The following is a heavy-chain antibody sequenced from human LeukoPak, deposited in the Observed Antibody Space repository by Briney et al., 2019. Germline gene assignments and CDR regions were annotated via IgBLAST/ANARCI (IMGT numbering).Heavy chain of an antibody. D-gene: IGHD3-10*01. CDR1: GFTFSNAW. CDR2: IKSKTDGGTT. V-gene: IGHV3-15*01. CDR3: TKTYYYGSGSLDY. Sequence: PGGSLRLSCAASGFTFSNAWMSWVRQAAGQGLEWVGRIKSKTDGGTTDYAAPVKGRFTISRDDSKNTPYLQMNSLKTEDTAIYYCTKTYYYGSGSLDYWGQGTLVTVSS. J-gene: IGHJ4*02.